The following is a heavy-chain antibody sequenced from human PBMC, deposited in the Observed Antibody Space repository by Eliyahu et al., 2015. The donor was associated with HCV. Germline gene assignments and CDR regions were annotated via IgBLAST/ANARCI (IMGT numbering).Heavy chain of an antibody. J-gene: IGHJ1*01. V-gene: IGHV1-58*01. CDR3: AAGGYCSGGSCPAIYFQH. Sequence: QMQLVQSGPEVKKPGTSVKVSCKVSGFTFIDSALQWVRQARGQRLEWIGWIVVGSGNRNYAQKFQERVTITRDMSTNTVYMELSSLRSEDTAVYYCAAGGYCSGGSCPAIYFQHWGQGTPVTVSS. CDR2: IVVGSGNR. D-gene: IGHD2-15*01. CDR1: GFTFIDSA.